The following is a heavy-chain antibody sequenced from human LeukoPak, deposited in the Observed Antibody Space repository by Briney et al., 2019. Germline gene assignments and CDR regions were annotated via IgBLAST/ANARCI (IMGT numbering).Heavy chain of an antibody. CDR2: INPNSGVT. CDR3: ARDDASNWSADFDY. J-gene: IGHJ4*02. V-gene: IGHV1-2*02. Sequence: ASVKVSCKVSGYTFTGYYLHWVRQAPGQGLEWMGWINPNSGVTDYAQKFQGRVTMTRDTSINTAYMEVSGLRSGDTAVYYCARDDASNWSADFDYWGQGTLVTVSS. CDR1: GYTFTGYY. D-gene: IGHD6-13*01.